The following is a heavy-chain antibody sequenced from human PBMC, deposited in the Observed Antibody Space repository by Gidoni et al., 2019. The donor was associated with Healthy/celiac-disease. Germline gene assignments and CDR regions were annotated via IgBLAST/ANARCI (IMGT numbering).Heavy chain of an antibody. J-gene: IGHJ5*02. D-gene: IGHD3-22*01. Sequence: QVQLVQSGPEVKKTGSSVKVSCKASGGTFSSYTISWVRQAPGQGLEWMGRIIPILGIANYAQEFQGRVTITADKSTSTAYRELSSLRSENTAVYYCARETGLYDSSGYYYPPGWFDPWGQGTLVTVSS. V-gene: IGHV1-69*02. CDR1: GGTFSSYT. CDR2: IIPILGIA. CDR3: ARETGLYDSSGYYYPPGWFDP.